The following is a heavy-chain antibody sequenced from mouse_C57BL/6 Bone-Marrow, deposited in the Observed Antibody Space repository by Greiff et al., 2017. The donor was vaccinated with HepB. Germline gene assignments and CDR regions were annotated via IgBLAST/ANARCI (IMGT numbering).Heavy chain of an antibody. V-gene: IGHV1-69*01. Sequence: QVQLQQPGAELVMPGASVKLSCKASGYTFPSYWMPWVKRRPGQGLEWIGEIDPSDSYTNYNQKFKGKSPLTVDTSSSPAYMQLSSLTSEDSAVYYCARSGRQLRLRYWGQGTTLTVSS. D-gene: IGHD3-2*02. CDR1: GYTFPSYW. J-gene: IGHJ2*01. CDR2: IDPSDSYT. CDR3: ARSGRQLRLRY.